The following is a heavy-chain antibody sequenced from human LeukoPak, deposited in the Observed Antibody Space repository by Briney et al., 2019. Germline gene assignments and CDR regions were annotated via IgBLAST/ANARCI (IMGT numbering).Heavy chain of an antibody. CDR2: INHSGST. J-gene: IGHJ4*02. CDR3: AGDRYDYVWGSYRYIIDY. Sequence: SETLSLTCAVYGGSFSGYYWSWIRQPPGKGLEWIGEINHSGSTNYNPSLKSRVTISVDTSKNQSSLKLSSVTAADTAVYYCAGDRYDYVWGSYRYIIDYWGQGTLVTVSS. CDR1: GGSFSGYY. D-gene: IGHD3-16*02. V-gene: IGHV4-34*01.